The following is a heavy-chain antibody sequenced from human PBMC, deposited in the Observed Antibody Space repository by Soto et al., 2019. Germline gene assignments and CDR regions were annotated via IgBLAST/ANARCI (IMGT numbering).Heavy chain of an antibody. CDR3: AKDLPAGGMDV. Sequence: GGSLRLSCAVSGFTFSSYGMHWVRQAPGKGLEWVAVISYDGSNKYYADSVKGRFTISRDNSKNTLYLQMNSLRAEDTAVYYCAKDLPAGGMDVWGQGTTVTVSS. V-gene: IGHV3-30*18. CDR2: ISYDGSNK. D-gene: IGHD3-10*01. CDR1: GFTFSSYG. J-gene: IGHJ6*02.